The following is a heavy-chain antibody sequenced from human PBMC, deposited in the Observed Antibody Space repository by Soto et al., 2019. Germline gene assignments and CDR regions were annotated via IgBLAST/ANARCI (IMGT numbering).Heavy chain of an antibody. V-gene: IGHV1-8*02. Sequence: ASVKVSCRASGYDFTAYDINWVRQASGQGLEWMGWMNPINGATGSARRFQGRVSMTRNTATGTAYLELTSLRSDDSAVYYCGRGPSPRAPAGGTPYYYAMDVWGRGTTVTVSS. CDR2: MNPINGAT. CDR3: GRGPSPRAPAGGTPYYYAMDV. CDR1: GYDFTAYD. D-gene: IGHD6-13*01. J-gene: IGHJ6*02.